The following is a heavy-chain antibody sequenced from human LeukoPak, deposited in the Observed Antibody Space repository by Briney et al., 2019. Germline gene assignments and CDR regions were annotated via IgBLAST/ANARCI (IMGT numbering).Heavy chain of an antibody. D-gene: IGHD4-11*01. CDR2: IYTSGST. Sequence: SETLSLTCTVSGGSISSGSFYWSWIRQPAGKGLEWIGRIYTSGSTNYNPSLKSRVTISVDTSKNQFSLKLSSVTAADTAVYYCARGEHDYTGFFFDYWGQGTLVTVSS. V-gene: IGHV4-61*02. CDR1: GGSISSGSFY. J-gene: IGHJ4*02. CDR3: ARGEHDYTGFFFDY.